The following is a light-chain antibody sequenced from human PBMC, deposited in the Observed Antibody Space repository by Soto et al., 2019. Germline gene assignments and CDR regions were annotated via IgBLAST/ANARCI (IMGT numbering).Light chain of an antibody. CDR1: QSISDT. Sequence: EIVMTQSPATLSVSPGGRATLSCRASQSISDTLAWYQQKPGQAPRLLIYGASTRAPGFPARFSGSGSGTDFTLTISSLQSEDFAVYYCQQYGSSGTFGQGTKVEIK. CDR2: GAS. CDR3: QQYGSSGT. J-gene: IGKJ1*01. V-gene: IGKV3-15*01.